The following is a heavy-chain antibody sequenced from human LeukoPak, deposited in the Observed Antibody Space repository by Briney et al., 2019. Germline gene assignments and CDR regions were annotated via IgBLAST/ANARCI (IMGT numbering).Heavy chain of an antibody. CDR3: ARDLPRAYYYDSSGYIGGDY. CDR2: ISAYNGNT. V-gene: IGHV1-18*01. Sequence: GASEVSCKASGYTFTSYGISWVRQAPGQGLEWMGWISAYNGNTNYAQKLQGRVTMTTDTSTSTAYMELRSLRSDDTAVYYCARDLPRAYYYDSSGYIGGDYWGQGTLVTVS. D-gene: IGHD3-22*01. CDR1: GYTFTSYG. J-gene: IGHJ4*02.